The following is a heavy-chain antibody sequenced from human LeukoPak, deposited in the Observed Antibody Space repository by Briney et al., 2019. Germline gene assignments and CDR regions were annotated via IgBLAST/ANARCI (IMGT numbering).Heavy chain of an antibody. J-gene: IGHJ4*02. V-gene: IGHV3-53*01. CDR2: IFNDGTT. CDR1: GFTVSSNY. D-gene: IGHD2-15*01. CDR3: ARAPCSGSTCSHDY. Sequence: PGGSLRLSCAASGFTVSSNYMSWVRQAPGKGLKYISVIFNDGTTYYADSVKGRFTISRDNSKNTVYLQMNSLRVDDMAVYYCARAPCSGSTCSHDYWGRGTLVTVSS.